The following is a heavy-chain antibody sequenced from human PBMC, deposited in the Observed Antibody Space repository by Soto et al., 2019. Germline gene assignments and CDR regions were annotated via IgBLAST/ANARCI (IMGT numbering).Heavy chain of an antibody. CDR3: ARGKYSGSYYDWFDP. Sequence: PSGTMYLTCTVSGGSISIYYWSWIRKQLVKGLEWIVYIYYSGTTNYNPSLKSRVTISVDTSKNQFSLKLSSVTAADTAVYYCARGKYSGSYYDWFDPWGQGSLVTVSS. CDR1: GGSISIYY. D-gene: IGHD1-26*01. J-gene: IGHJ5*02. V-gene: IGHV4-59*01. CDR2: IYYSGTT.